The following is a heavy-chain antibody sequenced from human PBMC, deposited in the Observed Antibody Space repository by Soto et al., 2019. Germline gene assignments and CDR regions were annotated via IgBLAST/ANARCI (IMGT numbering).Heavy chain of an antibody. J-gene: IGHJ5*02. CDR3: ARGGSGWTRGGWLGP. D-gene: IGHD6-25*01. CDR1: GFTFSAYY. Sequence: QMQLVQSGGGLVKPGGSLTLSCKASGFTFSAYYMIWVRQTPGKGLEWLSYISDSGSTIYYADSVRACFTIFRENAANSVYLQLDGLTDGDTAFYYCARGGSGWTRGGWLGPWGQGSLFTVSS. V-gene: IGHV3-11*01. CDR2: ISDSGSTI.